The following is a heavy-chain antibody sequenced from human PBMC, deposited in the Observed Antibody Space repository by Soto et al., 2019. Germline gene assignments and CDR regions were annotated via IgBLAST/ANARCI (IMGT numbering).Heavy chain of an antibody. CDR3: ARELRARGYSYGCDY. Sequence: QVQLVQSGAEVKKPGASVKVSCKASGYTFTSYAMHWVRQAPGQRLEWMGWINAGNGNTKYSQKFRGRVTITRDTSASTAYMELSSLRSEDTAVYYCARELRARGYSYGCDYWGQGTLVTVSS. D-gene: IGHD5-18*01. J-gene: IGHJ4*02. CDR2: INAGNGNT. V-gene: IGHV1-3*01. CDR1: GYTFTSYA.